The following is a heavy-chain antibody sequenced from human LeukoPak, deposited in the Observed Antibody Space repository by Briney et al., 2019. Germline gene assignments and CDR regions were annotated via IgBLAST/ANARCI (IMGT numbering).Heavy chain of an antibody. CDR3: NSITMVRGVIITSH. CDR2: ITGSGGGT. V-gene: IGHV3-23*01. D-gene: IGHD3-10*01. CDR1: GFTFSSYA. J-gene: IGHJ4*02. Sequence: GGSLRLSCAVSGFTFSSYAMTWVRQAPGKGLEWVSGITGSGGGTYYADSVKGRFTISRDNAKNSLYLQMNSLRAEDTAVYYCNSITMVRGVIITSHWGQGTLVTVSS.